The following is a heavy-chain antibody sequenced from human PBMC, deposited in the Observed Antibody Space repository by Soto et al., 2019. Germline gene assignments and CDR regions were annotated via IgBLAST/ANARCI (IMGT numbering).Heavy chain of an antibody. D-gene: IGHD3-3*01. J-gene: IGHJ4*02. CDR3: AKGRSDFWSPYYFDS. CDR2: ITWNSRVL. V-gene: IGHV3-9*01. Sequence: EVQLVESGGRLVQPGRSLRLSCVGTGLNFDDFAMHWVRQAPGKGLEWVSGITWNSRVLAYADSVKGRFTISRDNARNALYLQRDSLRDEDTDLYYCAKGRSDFWSPYYFDSWGQGTLVTVSS. CDR1: GLNFDDFA.